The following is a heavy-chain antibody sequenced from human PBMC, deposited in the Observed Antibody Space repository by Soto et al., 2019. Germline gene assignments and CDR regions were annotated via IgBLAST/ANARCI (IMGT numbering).Heavy chain of an antibody. Sequence: PSVTMCLTRTVSGVSCTNSSYYWGWIRQSPGKGLEWIGSVYYRGRSYSKSSVKSRVTISVDTSKNQFSLNFNSVTASDTALYYCVSQRTTVLTQAYFDYWGPGALVTFS. CDR2: VYYRGRS. J-gene: IGHJ4*02. V-gene: IGHV4-39*01. CDR3: VSQRTTVLTQAYFDY. D-gene: IGHD4-17*01. CDR1: GVSCTNSSYY.